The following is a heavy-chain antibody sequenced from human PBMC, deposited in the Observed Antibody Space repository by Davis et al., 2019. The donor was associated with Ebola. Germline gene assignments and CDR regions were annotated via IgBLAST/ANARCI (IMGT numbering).Heavy chain of an antibody. CDR3: ARDTPYNWNDVGAFDI. CDR1: GFTFSNYD. J-gene: IGHJ3*02. V-gene: IGHV3-21*01. D-gene: IGHD1-20*01. CDR2: ISSSSSYI. Sequence: PGGSLRLSCEASGFTFSNYDMHWVRQVTGKGLEWVSSISSSSSYIYYADSVKGRFTISRDNAKNSLYLQMNSLRAEDTAVYYCARDTPYNWNDVGAFDIWGQGTMVTVSS.